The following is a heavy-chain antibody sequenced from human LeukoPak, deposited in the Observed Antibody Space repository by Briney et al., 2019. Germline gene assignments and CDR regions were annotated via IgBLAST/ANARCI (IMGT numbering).Heavy chain of an antibody. J-gene: IGHJ4*02. V-gene: IGHV4-31*03. CDR2: IYYSGST. Sequence: PSRTLSLTCTVSGGSISSGGYYWSWIRQHPGKGLEWIGYIYYSGSTYYNPSLKSRVTISVDTSKNQFSLKLSSVTAADTAVYYCARSTCSSTSCYIDYWGQGTLVTVSS. CDR3: ARSTCSSTSCYIDY. D-gene: IGHD2-2*02. CDR1: GGSISSGGYY.